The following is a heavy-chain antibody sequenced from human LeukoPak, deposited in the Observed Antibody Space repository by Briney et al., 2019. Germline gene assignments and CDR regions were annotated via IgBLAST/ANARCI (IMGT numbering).Heavy chain of an antibody. CDR3: ARQEGAVASYYFDY. J-gene: IGHJ4*02. D-gene: IGHD6-19*01. CDR2: ISSSGSTI. V-gene: IGHV3-48*03. CDR1: GFTFSSYE. Sequence: GGSLRLSCAASGFTFSSYEMNWVRQAPGKGLEWVSYISSSGSTIYYADSVKGRFTISRDNAKNSLYLQMNSLRAEDTAVYYRARQEGAVASYYFDYWGQGTLVTVSS.